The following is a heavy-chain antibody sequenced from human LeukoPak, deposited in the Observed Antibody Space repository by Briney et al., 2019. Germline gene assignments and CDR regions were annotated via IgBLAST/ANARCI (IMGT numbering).Heavy chain of an antibody. D-gene: IGHD6-19*01. J-gene: IGHJ4*02. CDR1: GGSFSGYY. V-gene: IGHV4-34*01. CDR3: ARAVAGTDY. CDR2: INHSGST. Sequence: SETLSLTCAVYGGSFSGYYWSWIRQPPGKGLEWIGEINHSGSTNYNPSLKSRVTISVDTSKNQFSLKLSSVTAADTAVYYCARAVAGTDYWGQGTLVTVPS.